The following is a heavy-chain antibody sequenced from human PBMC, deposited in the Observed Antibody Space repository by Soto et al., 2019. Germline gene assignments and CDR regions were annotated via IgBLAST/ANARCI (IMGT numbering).Heavy chain of an antibody. CDR2: IYYSGST. V-gene: IGHV4-59*01. CDR3: ARGGTYYDFWSGYYNSYSSYGMDV. D-gene: IGHD3-3*01. CDR1: GGSISSYY. Sequence: ASETLSLTCTVSGGSISSYYWSWIRQPPGKGLEWIGYIYYSGSTNYNPSLKSRVTISVDTSKSQFSLKLSSVTAADTAVYYCARGGTYYDFWSGYYNSYSSYGMDVWGQGTTVTVSS. J-gene: IGHJ6*02.